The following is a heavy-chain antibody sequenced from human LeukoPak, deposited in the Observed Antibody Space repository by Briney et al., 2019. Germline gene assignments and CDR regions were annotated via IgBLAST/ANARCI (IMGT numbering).Heavy chain of an antibody. CDR3: ARYTTAGYSSGWYGPTFDY. J-gene: IGHJ4*02. Sequence: GGSLRLSCAASGFTFSSYWMNWVRQAPGKGLEWVANIKQDGSEKYYVDSVKGRFTISRDNAKNSLYLQMNRLRAEDTAVYYCARYTTAGYSSGWYGPTFDYWGQGTLVTVSS. V-gene: IGHV3-7*01. CDR1: GFTFSSYW. D-gene: IGHD6-19*01. CDR2: IKQDGSEK.